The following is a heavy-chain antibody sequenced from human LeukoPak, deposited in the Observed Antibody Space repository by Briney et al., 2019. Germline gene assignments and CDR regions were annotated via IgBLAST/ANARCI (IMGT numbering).Heavy chain of an antibody. CDR2: IYHSGST. CDR3: ARQTGSGLFILP. Sequence: SETLSLTCAVSGGSISSSNWWSWVSQPPGKGLEWIGEIYHSGSTNYNPSLKSRVTISVDKSKNQFSLKLSSVTAADTAVYYCARQTGSGLFILPGGQGTLVTVSS. D-gene: IGHD3/OR15-3a*01. CDR1: GGSISSSNW. V-gene: IGHV4-4*02. J-gene: IGHJ4*02.